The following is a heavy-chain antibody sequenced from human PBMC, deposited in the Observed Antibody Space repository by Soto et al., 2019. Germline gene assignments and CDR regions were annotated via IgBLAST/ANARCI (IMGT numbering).Heavy chain of an antibody. Sequence: PSETLSLTCAVYGGSFSGYYWSWIRQPPGKGLEWIGEINHSGSTNYNPSLKSRVTISVDTSKNQFSLKLSSVTAADTAVYYCARGVVLRYFDWLPYYYYGMDVWGQGTTVTVSS. D-gene: IGHD3-9*01. J-gene: IGHJ6*02. V-gene: IGHV4-34*01. CDR1: GGSFSGYY. CDR2: INHSGST. CDR3: ARGVVLRYFDWLPYYYYGMDV.